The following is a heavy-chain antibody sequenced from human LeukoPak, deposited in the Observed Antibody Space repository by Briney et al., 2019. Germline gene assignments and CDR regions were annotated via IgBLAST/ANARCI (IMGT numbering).Heavy chain of an antibody. D-gene: IGHD3-10*01. V-gene: IGHV3-23*01. CDR3: AKDRGGSGSYSYFDY. Sequence: GGSLRLSCAASGFTFSSYAMSWVRQAPGKGLEWVSAISGSDGSTYYADSVKGRFTISRDNSKNTLYLQMNSLRAEDTAVYYCAKDRGGSGSYSYFDYWGQGTLVTVSS. J-gene: IGHJ4*02. CDR2: ISGSDGST. CDR1: GFTFSSYA.